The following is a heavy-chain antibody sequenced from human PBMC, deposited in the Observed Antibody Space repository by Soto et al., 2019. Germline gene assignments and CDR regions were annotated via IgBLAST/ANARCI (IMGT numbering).Heavy chain of an antibody. CDR2: IYYSGST. V-gene: IGHV4-59*08. D-gene: IGHD2-15*01. CDR1: GGSISGYY. J-gene: IGHJ4*02. Sequence: SETLCLTCTVSGGSISGYYWSWIRQPPGKGLEWIGYIYYSGSTNYNPSLKSRVTISVDTSKNQFSLKLSSVTAADTAVYYCARRWGRNFDYWGQGTLVTVSS. CDR3: ARRWGRNFDY.